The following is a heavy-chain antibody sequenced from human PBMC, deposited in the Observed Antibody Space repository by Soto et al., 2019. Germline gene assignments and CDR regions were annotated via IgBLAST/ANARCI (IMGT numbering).Heavy chain of an antibody. J-gene: IGHJ6*03. V-gene: IGHV3-48*01. CDR1: GFTFSSYS. Sequence: GGSLRLSCAASGFTFSSYSMNWVRQAPGKGLEWVSYISSSSSTIYYADSVKGRFTISRDNAKNSLYLQMNSLRAEDTAVYYCARDTIRRTDYDFWSGYSKIVYYYYYYMDVWGKGTTVTVSS. CDR2: ISSSSSTI. D-gene: IGHD3-3*01. CDR3: ARDTIRRTDYDFWSGYSKIVYYYYYYMDV.